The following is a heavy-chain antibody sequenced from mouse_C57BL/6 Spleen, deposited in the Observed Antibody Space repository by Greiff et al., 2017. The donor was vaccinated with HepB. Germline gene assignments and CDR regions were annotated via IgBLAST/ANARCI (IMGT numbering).Heavy chain of an antibody. CDR1: GYTFTSYW. J-gene: IGHJ3*01. V-gene: IGHV1-50*01. Sequence: QVHVKQPGAELVKPGASVKLSCKASGYTFTSYWMQWVKQRPGQGLEWIGEIDPSDSYTNYNQKFKGKATLTVDTSSSTAYMQLSSLTSEDSAVYYCAAWFAYWGQGTLVTVSA. CDR3: AAWFAY. CDR2: IDPSDSYT.